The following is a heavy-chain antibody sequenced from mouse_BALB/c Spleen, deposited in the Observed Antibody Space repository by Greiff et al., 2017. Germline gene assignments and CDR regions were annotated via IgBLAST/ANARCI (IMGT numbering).Heavy chain of an antibody. CDR2: INPSSGYT. D-gene: IGHD2-1*01. J-gene: IGHJ4*01. V-gene: IGHV1-4*01. CDR1: GYTFTSYT. Sequence: VQLVESGAELARPGASVKMSCKASGYTFTSYTMHWVKQRPGQGLEWIGYINPSSGYTNYNQKFKDKATLTADKSSSTAYMQLSSLTSEDSAVYYCFPHYGNAMDYWGQGTSVTVSS. CDR3: FPHYGNAMDY.